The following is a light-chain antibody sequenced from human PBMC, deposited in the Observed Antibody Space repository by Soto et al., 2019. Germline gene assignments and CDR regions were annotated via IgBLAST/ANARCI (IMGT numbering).Light chain of an antibody. CDR2: DAS. CDR3: QQYDILPIT. CDR1: QDINIY. V-gene: IGKV1-33*01. Sequence: DLQMTHAPSSLFASVGDRVTITCQATQDINIYLNWYQQKPGKAPNLLIYDASNLEIGVPSRFSGSGSGTHFTFTISSLQTEDIGTYYCQQYDILPITFGRGTRLEIK. J-gene: IGKJ5*01.